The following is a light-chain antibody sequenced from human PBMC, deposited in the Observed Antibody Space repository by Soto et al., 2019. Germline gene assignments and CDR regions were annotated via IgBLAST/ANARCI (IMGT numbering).Light chain of an antibody. J-gene: IGKJ3*01. V-gene: IGKV3-20*01. CDR1: QSVNSNY. Sequence: EIVLTQSPGTLSVSPGERVTLSCRASQSVNSNYLAWYQQRPGQAPRLLIFGASYRATGIPDRFSGSGSGTDFTLTISRLEPVDFAVYYCQQYSSSPPEFTFGPGTKVDSK. CDR2: GAS. CDR3: QQYSSSPPEFT.